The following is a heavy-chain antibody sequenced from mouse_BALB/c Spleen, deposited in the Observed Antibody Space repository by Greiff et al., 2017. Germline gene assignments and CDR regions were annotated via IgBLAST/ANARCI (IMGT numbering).Heavy chain of an antibody. V-gene: IGHV5-6*01. CDR3: ARHSNWGYFDY. CDR2: ISSGGSYT. J-gene: IGHJ2*01. Sequence: EVQRVESGGDLVKPGGSLKLSCAASGFTFSSYGMSWVRQTPDKRLEWVATISSGGSYTYYPDSVKGRFTISRDNAKNTLYLQMSSLKSEDTAMYYCARHSNWGYFDYWGQGTTLTVSS. CDR1: GFTFSSYG. D-gene: IGHD4-1*01.